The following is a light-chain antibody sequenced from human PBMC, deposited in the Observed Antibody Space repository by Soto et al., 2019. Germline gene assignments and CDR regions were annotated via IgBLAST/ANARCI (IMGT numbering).Light chain of an antibody. V-gene: IGKV1-5*03. CDR3: QQYKTSWT. CDR1: QSISSW. CDR2: KAS. J-gene: IGKJ1*01. Sequence: DIQMTQSPSTLSASVGDRVTITCRASQSISSWLAWYQQKPGKAPKLLIYKASSLESGVPSRFSGSGSGTEFTLTISSLQPEDFATYYCQQYKTSWTFGQGAKVDI.